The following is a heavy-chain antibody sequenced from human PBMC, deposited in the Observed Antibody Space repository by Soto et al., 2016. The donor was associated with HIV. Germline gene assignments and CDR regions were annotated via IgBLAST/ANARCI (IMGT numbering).Heavy chain of an antibody. CDR3: ARLYYYGSGTYYNFLGYFDY. D-gene: IGHD3-10*01. CDR2: ISAYNGKT. V-gene: IGHV1-18*01. Sequence: QVQLVQSGAEVKKPGASVKVSCKASGYTFTSYDISWVRQAPGQGLEWMGWISAYNGKTNYAQKLQGRVTVTTDTSTSTAYMELRSLRSDDTAVYYCARLYYYGSGTYYNFLGYFDYWGQGTLVTVSS. J-gene: IGHJ4*02. CDR1: GYTFTSYD.